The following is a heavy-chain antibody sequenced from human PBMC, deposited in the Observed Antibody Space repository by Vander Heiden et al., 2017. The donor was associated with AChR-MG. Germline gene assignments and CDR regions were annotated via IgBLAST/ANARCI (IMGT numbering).Heavy chain of an antibody. CDR3: AHSPQYSSSWYEVGYFDY. D-gene: IGHD6-13*01. J-gene: IGHJ4*02. CDR1: GFSLSTSGVG. CDR2: IYWDDDK. Sequence: QITLKESGPTLVKPTQTLTLTCTFSGFSLSTSGVGVGWIRQPPGKALEWLALIYWDDDKRYSTSLKSRLTITKDTSKNQVVRTMTNMDPVETATYYCAHSPQYSSSWYEVGYFDYWGQGTLVTVSS. V-gene: IGHV2-5*02.